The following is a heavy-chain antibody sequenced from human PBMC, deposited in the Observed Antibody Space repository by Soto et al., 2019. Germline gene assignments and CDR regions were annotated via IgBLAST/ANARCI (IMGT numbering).Heavy chain of an antibody. CDR3: ARDRYAYGSGSTIDY. CDR2: TVPILGVP. CDR1: GGTFSSYT. J-gene: IGHJ4*02. V-gene: IGHV1-69*08. Sequence: QVQLVQSGAVVKKPGSSVKVSCKASGGTFSSYTVSWVRQAPGQGIEWMGRTVPILGVPNYTPRFQGRVTITADKGTNTAYMELSSLRSEDRAVYYFARDRYAYGSGSTIDYWGQGKRVTVSS. D-gene: IGHD3-10*01.